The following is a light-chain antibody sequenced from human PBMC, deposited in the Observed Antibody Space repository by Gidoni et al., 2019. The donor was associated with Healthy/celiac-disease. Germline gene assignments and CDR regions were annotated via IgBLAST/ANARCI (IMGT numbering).Light chain of an antibody. CDR2: GAS. Sequence: EIVMTQSPATLSVSPGERATRSCRASQNVSSNLAWYQQKPGQAPRLLISGASSRVTGIPSRFSGSGSGTEFSLTISILQSEDFSVYYCHQYNNWPPYTFGQGTKLEIK. V-gene: IGKV3-15*01. CDR3: HQYNNWPPYT. J-gene: IGKJ2*01. CDR1: QNVSSN.